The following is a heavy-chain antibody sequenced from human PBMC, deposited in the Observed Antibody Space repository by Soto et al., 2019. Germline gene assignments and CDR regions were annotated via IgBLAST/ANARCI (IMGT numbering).Heavy chain of an antibody. J-gene: IGHJ3*02. D-gene: IGHD1-1*01. CDR2: ISWNSGSI. CDR1: GFTFDDYA. V-gene: IGHV3-9*01. CDR3: AKDINNYNNAFDI. Sequence: PGGSLRLSCAASGFTFDDYAMHWVRQAPGKGLEWVSGISWNSGSISYADSVKGRFTNSRDNAKNSLYLQMNSLRAEDTALYYCAKDINNYNNAFDIWGQGTMVTVSS.